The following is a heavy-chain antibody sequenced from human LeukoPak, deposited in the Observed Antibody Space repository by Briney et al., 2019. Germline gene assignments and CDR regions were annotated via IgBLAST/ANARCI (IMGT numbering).Heavy chain of an antibody. CDR1: GYTFTGYY. J-gene: IGHJ4*02. D-gene: IGHD6-19*01. V-gene: IGHV1-2*02. CDR2: INPSSGGT. CDR3: AREGAVAGTLDY. Sequence: ASVKVSCKASGYTFTGYYMHWVRQAPGQGLEWMGWINPSSGGTNYAQKFQGRVTMTRDTSISTAYMELSRLRSDDTAVYYCAREGAVAGTLDYWGQGTLVTVSS.